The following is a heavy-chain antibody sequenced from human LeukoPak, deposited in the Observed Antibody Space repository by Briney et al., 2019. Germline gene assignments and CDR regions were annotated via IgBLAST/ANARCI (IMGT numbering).Heavy chain of an antibody. J-gene: IGHJ4*02. CDR1: GYSFSSYW. V-gene: IGHV5-51*01. CDR3: ARASSSCFDY. Sequence: GESLKISCKGSGYSFSSYWIGWVRQMPGKGLEWMGIIYPGDSDTRYSPSFQGQVTIPADKSISTAYLQWSSLKASDNAVYYCARASSSCFDYWGQGTLVTVSS. CDR2: IYPGDSDT. D-gene: IGHD6-19*01.